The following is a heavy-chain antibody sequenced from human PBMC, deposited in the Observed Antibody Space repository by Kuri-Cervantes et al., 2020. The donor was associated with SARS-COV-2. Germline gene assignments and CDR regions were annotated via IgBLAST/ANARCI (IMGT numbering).Heavy chain of an antibody. V-gene: IGHV3-21*01. CDR3: ARDPLYVDTAMVTFLESDY. CDR2: ISSSSSYI. CDR1: GFTFSSYS. Sequence: GGSLRLSCAASGFTFSSYSMNWVRQAPGKGLEWVSSISSSSSYIYYADSVKGRFTISRDNAKNSLYLQMDSLGAEDTAVYYCARDPLYVDTAMVTFLESDYWGQGTLVTVSS. D-gene: IGHD5-18*01. J-gene: IGHJ4*02.